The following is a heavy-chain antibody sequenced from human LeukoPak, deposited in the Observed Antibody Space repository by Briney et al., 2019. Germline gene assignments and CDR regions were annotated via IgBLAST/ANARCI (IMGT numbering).Heavy chain of an antibody. D-gene: IGHD2-21*01. CDR1: GFTFSSYS. V-gene: IGHV3-13*01. CDR2: IGTAGDT. CDR3: ARFGLAKDYYGMDV. J-gene: IGHJ6*02. Sequence: GGSLRLSCAPSGFTFSSYSMNWVRQATGKGLEWVSAIGTAGDTYYPGSVKGRFTISRENAKNSLYLQMNSLRAGDTAVYYCARFGLAKDYYGMDVWGQGTTVTVSS.